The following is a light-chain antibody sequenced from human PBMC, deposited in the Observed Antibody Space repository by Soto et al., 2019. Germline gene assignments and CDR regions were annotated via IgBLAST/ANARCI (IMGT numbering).Light chain of an antibody. Sequence: EIVLTQSPATLSLSPGERATLSCRASQSVSSYLAWYQQKPGQAPRLLIYDASNRATGIPARFSGRGSGTDFTLTISSLEPEDFAVYYCQQRSNWAVTFGQGTRVEIK. V-gene: IGKV3-11*01. CDR2: DAS. CDR1: QSVSSY. CDR3: QQRSNWAVT. J-gene: IGKJ1*01.